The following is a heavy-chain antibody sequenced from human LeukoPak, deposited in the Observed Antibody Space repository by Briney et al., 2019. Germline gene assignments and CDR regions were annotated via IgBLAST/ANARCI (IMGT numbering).Heavy chain of an antibody. CDR1: GFPFKSYW. Sequence: GGSLILPCAASGFPFKSYWMHWVRQAPGKGLVWVSRINGDGSSTSYADSVKGRFTISRDNGKKELYLQMNSLGAEDTAVYYCAVKGGFNDWDAPFDYWGQGTLVTVSS. J-gene: IGHJ4*02. D-gene: IGHD3-9*01. CDR2: INGDGSST. V-gene: IGHV3-74*01. CDR3: AVKGGFNDWDAPFDY.